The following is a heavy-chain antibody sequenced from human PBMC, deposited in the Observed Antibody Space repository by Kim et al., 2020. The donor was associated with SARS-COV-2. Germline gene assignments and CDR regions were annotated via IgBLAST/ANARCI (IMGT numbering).Heavy chain of an antibody. CDR2: IYYSGST. D-gene: IGHD4-17*01. Sequence: SETLSLTCTVSGGSISSGGYYWSWIRQHPGKGLEWIGYIYYSGSTYYNPSLKSRVTISVDTSKNQFSLKLSSVTAADTAVYYCARDRGYGDYTDNAWLDYWGQGTLVTVSS. CDR3: ARDRGYGDYTDNAWLDY. V-gene: IGHV4-31*03. CDR1: GGSISSGGYY. J-gene: IGHJ4*02.